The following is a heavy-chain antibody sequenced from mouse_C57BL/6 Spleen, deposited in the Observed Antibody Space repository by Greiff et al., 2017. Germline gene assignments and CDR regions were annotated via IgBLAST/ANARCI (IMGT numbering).Heavy chain of an antibody. CDR1: GYTFTDYY. Sequence: QVQLQQSGAELVRPGASVKLSCKASGYTFTDYYINWVKQRPGPGLEWIARIDPGSGNTYYNEKFKGKATLTAAKSSSTAYMQLSSQTSEDSAVYFEGRWYYGSRYCVDYWGQGTTRTVSS. V-gene: IGHV1-76*01. J-gene: IGHJ2*01. CDR2: IDPGSGNT. CDR3: GRWYYGSRYCVDY. D-gene: IGHD1-1*01.